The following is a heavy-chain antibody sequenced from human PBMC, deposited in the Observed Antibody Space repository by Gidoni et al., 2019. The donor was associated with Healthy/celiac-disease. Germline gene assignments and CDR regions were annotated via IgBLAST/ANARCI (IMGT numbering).Heavy chain of an antibody. J-gene: IGHJ6*02. D-gene: IGHD4-17*01. CDR2: ISYDGSNK. CDR3: AKDDYGDNGAYYYGMDV. CDR1: GFTFRSYG. V-gene: IGHV3-30*18. Sequence: QVQLVESGGGVVQPGRSRRLSCAASGFTFRSYGMHWVRQAPGKGLEWVAVISYDGSNKYYADSVKGRFTISRDNSKNTLYLQMNSLRAEDTAVYYCAKDDYGDNGAYYYGMDVWGQGTTVTVSS.